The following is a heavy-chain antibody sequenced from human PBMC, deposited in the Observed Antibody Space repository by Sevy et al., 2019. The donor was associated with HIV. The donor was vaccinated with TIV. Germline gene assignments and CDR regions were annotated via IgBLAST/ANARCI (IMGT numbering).Heavy chain of an antibody. D-gene: IGHD3-10*01. Sequence: SETLSLTCAVSGYSISSGYYWGWIRQPPGKGLEWIGSIYHGGSTSYNPSLKSRVTTSVDTSKNQFSLKLSSVTAADTAVYYCARVGAITMVRGVTRGGYFDYWGQGTLVTVSS. V-gene: IGHV4-38-2*01. J-gene: IGHJ4*02. CDR1: GYSISSGYY. CDR2: IYHGGST. CDR3: ARVGAITMVRGVTRGGYFDY.